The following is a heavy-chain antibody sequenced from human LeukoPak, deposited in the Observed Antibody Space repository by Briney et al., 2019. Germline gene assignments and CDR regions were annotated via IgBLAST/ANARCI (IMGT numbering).Heavy chain of an antibody. CDR2: IKQDGSEK. D-gene: IGHD3-22*01. Sequence: GGSLRLSCAASGFTFSSYWMSWVRQAPGKGLEWVANIKQDGSEKYYVDSVKGRFTISRDNAKNSLYLQMNSLRAEDTAVYYCARDRVNYYDSSGYSPFDYWGQGTLVTVSS. J-gene: IGHJ4*02. V-gene: IGHV3-7*01. CDR1: GFTFSSYW. CDR3: ARDRVNYYDSSGYSPFDY.